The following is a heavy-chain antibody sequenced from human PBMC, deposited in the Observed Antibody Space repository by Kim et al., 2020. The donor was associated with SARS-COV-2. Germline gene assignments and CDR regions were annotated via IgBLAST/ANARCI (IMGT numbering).Heavy chain of an antibody. Sequence: QKFQGRVTMTGNTAISTAYMELSSLRSEDTAVYYCARGRGYSYGKTAFDYWGQGTLVTVSS. J-gene: IGHJ4*02. V-gene: IGHV1-8*01. D-gene: IGHD5-18*01. CDR3: ARGRGYSYGKTAFDY.